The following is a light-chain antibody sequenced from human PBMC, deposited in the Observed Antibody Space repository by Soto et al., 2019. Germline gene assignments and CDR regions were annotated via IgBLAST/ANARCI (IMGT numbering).Light chain of an antibody. CDR2: GAS. CDR1: QTISSN. Sequence: EIVMTQSPATLSVSPGERATLSCRASQTISSNLAWYQQKPGQSPRLLIHGASTRAPGVPARFSGSGYGTDFTLTISSLQSEDFAVYYCQQYHNWPPQYTFGQGTKLQIK. V-gene: IGKV3-15*01. CDR3: QQYHNWPPQYT. J-gene: IGKJ2*01.